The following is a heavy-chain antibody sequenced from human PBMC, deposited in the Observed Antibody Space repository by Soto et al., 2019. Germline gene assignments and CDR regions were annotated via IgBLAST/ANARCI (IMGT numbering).Heavy chain of an antibody. CDR3: AHTMAPRIFDS. V-gene: IGHV2-5*02. CDR2: IYWDDDT. Sequence: QITLKEAGPTLVKPTQTLTLTCSFSGFSLITDGVGVGWIRQPPGKALEWLALIYWDDDTGYSTSLRSSLTITKDTSRNQVVLTMTNMDPADTATYYCAHTMAPRIFDSWGQGTLVTVSS. CDR1: GFSLITDGVG. J-gene: IGHJ4*02.